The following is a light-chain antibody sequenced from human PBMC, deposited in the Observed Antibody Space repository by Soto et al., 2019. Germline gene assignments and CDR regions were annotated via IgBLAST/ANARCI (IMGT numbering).Light chain of an antibody. Sequence: QSALTQPPSASGSPGQSVTISCTGTNSDVGGYNYVSWYQQHPGKDPKLMIYELNKRPSGVPDRFSGSKSGNTASLTVSGLQAEDEADYYCSSYAGSNNFVVFGGGTKLTVL. CDR3: SSYAGSNNFVV. CDR1: NSDVGGYNY. CDR2: ELN. J-gene: IGLJ2*01. V-gene: IGLV2-8*01.